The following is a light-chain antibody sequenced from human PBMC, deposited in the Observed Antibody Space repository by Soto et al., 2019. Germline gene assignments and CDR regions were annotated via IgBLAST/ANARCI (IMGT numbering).Light chain of an antibody. Sequence: IILTQSPDTLSFSPGDRATLSCRASQTVSSNYLAWCQQRPGQAPRLLIYGASTRAAGIPDRFSGSGSGTDFTLTITRLEPEDSAVYFCQQYTGPPTTFGQGTKVDI. CDR3: QQYTGPPTT. CDR2: GAS. V-gene: IGKV3-20*01. J-gene: IGKJ1*01. CDR1: QTVSSNY.